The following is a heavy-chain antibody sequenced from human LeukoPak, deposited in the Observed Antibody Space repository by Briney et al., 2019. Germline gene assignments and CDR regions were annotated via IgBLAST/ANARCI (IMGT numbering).Heavy chain of an antibody. D-gene: IGHD3-9*01. CDR2: ISAYNGNT. Sequence: ASVKVSCKASGYTFTSYGISWVRQAPGQGLEWMGWISAYNGNTNYAQKLQGRVTMTTDTSTSTAYMELRSLRSDDTAVYYCARGIRYFDWLLDAFDIWGQGTMVTVSS. J-gene: IGHJ3*02. CDR3: ARGIRYFDWLLDAFDI. CDR1: GYTFTSYG. V-gene: IGHV1-18*01.